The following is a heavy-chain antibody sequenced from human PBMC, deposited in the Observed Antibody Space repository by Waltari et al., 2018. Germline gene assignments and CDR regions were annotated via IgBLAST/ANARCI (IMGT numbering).Heavy chain of an antibody. J-gene: IGHJ4*02. D-gene: IGHD3-22*01. CDR2: LRNTGGT. CDR1: GDFLSDYH. Sequence: HVQLQESGPGLVKPSETLSLTCTVSGDFLSDYHWTWIRQAPGKGLEWIAYLRNTGGTKCTPSLESRVTVSAVTSKKQFSLRLTSVTAADTAVYYCARLPTKYYDSIGWGFFDQWGQGILVTVSS. V-gene: IGHV4-59*08. CDR3: ARLPTKYYDSIGWGFFDQ.